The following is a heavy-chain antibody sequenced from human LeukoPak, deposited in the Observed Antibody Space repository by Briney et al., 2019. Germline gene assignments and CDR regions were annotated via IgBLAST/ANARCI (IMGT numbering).Heavy chain of an antibody. J-gene: IGHJ5*02. CDR2: IYYSGST. Sequence: SETLSLTCTVSGGSISSGGYYWSWIRQHPGKGLEWIGYIYYSGSTYYNPSLKSRVTISVDTSKNQFSLKLSSVTAADTAVHYCARYCSSTSCYSGVWFDPWGQGTLVTVSS. V-gene: IGHV4-31*03. CDR3: ARYCSSTSCYSGVWFDP. CDR1: GGSISSGGYY. D-gene: IGHD2-2*01.